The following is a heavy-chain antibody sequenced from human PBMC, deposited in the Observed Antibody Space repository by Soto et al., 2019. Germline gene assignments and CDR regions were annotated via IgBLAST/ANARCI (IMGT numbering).Heavy chain of an antibody. CDR3: ARDVKEYDILTGYPNWFDP. CDR2: INANNGNT. D-gene: IGHD3-9*01. Sequence: GASVKVSCKASGYTFTSYGISWVRQAPGQGLEWMGWINANNGNTNYAQKLQGRVTMTTDTSTSTVYMELSSLRSEDTAVYYCARDVKEYDILTGYPNWFDPWGQGTLVTVSS. V-gene: IGHV1-18*01. J-gene: IGHJ5*02. CDR1: GYTFTSYG.